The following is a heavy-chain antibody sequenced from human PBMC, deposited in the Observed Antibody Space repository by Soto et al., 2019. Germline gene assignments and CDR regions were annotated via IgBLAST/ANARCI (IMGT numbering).Heavy chain of an antibody. Sequence: EVQLVESGGGLVQPGGSLRLSCAASGFTFSLYWMSWVRQAPGKGLEWVANIKQDGRERYYVESLKGRFSISRDNGKNSVYLQMNTLKGEDTAVYYCARTPYCCGGSCDQAQFDCWGQGTQVTVSS. CDR1: GFTFSLYW. CDR2: IKQDGRER. D-gene: IGHD2-15*01. V-gene: IGHV3-7*01. CDR3: ARTPYCCGGSCDQAQFDC. J-gene: IGHJ4*02.